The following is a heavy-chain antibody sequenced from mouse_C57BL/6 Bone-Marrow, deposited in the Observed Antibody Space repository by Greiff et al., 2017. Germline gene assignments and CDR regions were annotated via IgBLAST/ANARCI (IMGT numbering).Heavy chain of an antibody. J-gene: IGHJ2*01. V-gene: IGHV1-50*01. CDR3: AREGTQSYDGYLYYFDY. CDR2: IDPSDSYT. Sequence: QVQLQQPGAELVKPGASVKLSCKASGYTFTSYWMQWVKQRPGQGLEWIGEIDPSDSYTNYNQKFKGKATLTVDTSSSTAYLQLSSLTSEDPAVYYCAREGTQSYDGYLYYFDYWGQGTTLTVSS. D-gene: IGHD2-3*01. CDR1: GYTFTSYW.